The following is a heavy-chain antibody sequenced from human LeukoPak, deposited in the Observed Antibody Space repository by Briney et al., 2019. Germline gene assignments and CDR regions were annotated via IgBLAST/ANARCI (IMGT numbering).Heavy chain of an antibody. J-gene: IGHJ4*02. CDR2: INPNSGGT. V-gene: IGHV1-2*02. CDR3: AREGVDWNHSVYYFDY. Sequence: GSVKVSCKASGYSFTGYYMHWVRQAPGQGLEWMGWINPNSGGTNYAQKFQGRVTMTRDTSISTAYMELSRLRSDDTAVYYCAREGVDWNHSVYYFDYWGQGTLVTVSS. D-gene: IGHD1-1*01. CDR1: GYSFTGYY.